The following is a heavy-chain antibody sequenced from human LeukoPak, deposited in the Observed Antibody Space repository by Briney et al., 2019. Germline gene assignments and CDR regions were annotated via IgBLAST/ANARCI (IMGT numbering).Heavy chain of an antibody. D-gene: IGHD1-26*01. CDR2: ISSSGGST. Sequence: PGGSLRLSCAASGFTFSTYAMRWVRQAPGKGLEWVSAISSSGGSTYYADSVRGRFIISRDSSKNTLYLQMNSLRVEDTAVYYCAKGGAQVGGQGTLVTVSS. J-gene: IGHJ4*02. CDR1: GFTFSTYA. CDR3: AKGGAQV. V-gene: IGHV3-23*01.